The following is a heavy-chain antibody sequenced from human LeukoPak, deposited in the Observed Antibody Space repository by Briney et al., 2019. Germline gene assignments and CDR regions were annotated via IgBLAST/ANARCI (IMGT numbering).Heavy chain of an antibody. CDR2: INWNGGST. J-gene: IGHJ4*02. CDR3: ARRGEYDFWSGPDY. V-gene: IGHV3-20*04. D-gene: IGHD3-3*01. Sequence: GGSLRLSCAASGFTFDDYGMSWVRQAPGKGLEWVSGINWNGGSTGYADSVKGRFTISRDNAKNSLYQQMNSLRAEDTALYYCARRGEYDFWSGPDYWGQGTLVTVSS. CDR1: GFTFDDYG.